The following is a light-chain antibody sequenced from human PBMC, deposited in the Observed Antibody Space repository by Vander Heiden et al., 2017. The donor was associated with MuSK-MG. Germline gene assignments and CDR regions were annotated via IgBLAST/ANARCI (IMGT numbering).Light chain of an antibody. J-gene: IGKJ2*01. CDR3: RQDDTYPHT. CDR2: AAS. Sequence: AIQMTQSPSSLSASVGDRVTITCRASQGIRNDLGWYQQKLGKAPKLLIYAASSLQSRVPSRFRGSGSRTDFTLTISSLQPEDFATYYCRQDDTYPHTFGQWTKLEIK. V-gene: IGKV1-6*01. CDR1: QGIRND.